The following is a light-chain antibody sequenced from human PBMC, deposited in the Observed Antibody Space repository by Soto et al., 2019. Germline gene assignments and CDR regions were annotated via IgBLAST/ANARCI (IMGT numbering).Light chain of an antibody. Sequence: QSALTQPASVSGTPGQSITISCTGSNSDVGLYDFVSWYQHHPGRAPKLIVSEVSHRPSGISNRFSGSKSGNTASLTISGLHSEDEEDYYFISSTSDDVRYVFGTGTKLTVL. CDR2: EVS. J-gene: IGLJ1*01. CDR3: ISSTSDDVRYV. CDR1: NSDVGLYDF. V-gene: IGLV2-14*01.